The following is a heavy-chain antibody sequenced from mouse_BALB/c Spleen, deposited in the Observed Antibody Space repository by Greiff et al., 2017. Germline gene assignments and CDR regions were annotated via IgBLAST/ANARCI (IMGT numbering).Heavy chain of an antibody. V-gene: IGHV5-9*03. Sequence: EVQGVESGGGLVKPGGSRKLSCAASGFTFSSYTMSWVRQTPGKRLEWVATISSGGGNTYYPDSVKGRFTISRDNAKNNLYLQMSSLRSEDTALYYCARSGRGYAMDYWGQGTSVTVSS. CDR2: ISSGGGNT. D-gene: IGHD3-3*01. CDR3: ARSGRGYAMDY. CDR1: GFTFSSYT. J-gene: IGHJ4*01.